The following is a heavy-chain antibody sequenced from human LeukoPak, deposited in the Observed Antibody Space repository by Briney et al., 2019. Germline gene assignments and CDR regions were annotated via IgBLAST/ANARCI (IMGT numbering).Heavy chain of an antibody. J-gene: IGHJ4*02. D-gene: IGHD3-10*01. CDR1: GGTFSNYA. CDR3: ARGRGSESYSFDY. CDR2: IIPILGIT. V-gene: IGHV1-69*04. Sequence: GASVKVSCKASGGTFSNYAISWVRQAPGQGLEWMGRIIPILGITNYAQKFQGRVTITADKSTSTAYMELSSLRSEDTAFYYCARGRGSESYSFDYWGQGTLVTVSS.